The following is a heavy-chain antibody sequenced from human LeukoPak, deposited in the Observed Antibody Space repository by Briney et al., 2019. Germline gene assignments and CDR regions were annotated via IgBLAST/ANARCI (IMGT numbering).Heavy chain of an antibody. Sequence: PGGSLRLSCAASGFAVSSYAMTWVRQAPGKGLEWVSAVSASGGSTYYADSVKGRFTISRDNSRNTLYLQMNSLRAEDTAVYYCVGDLDYWGQGTLVTVSS. D-gene: IGHD2-21*02. CDR1: GFAVSSYA. V-gene: IGHV3-23*01. J-gene: IGHJ4*02. CDR2: VSASGGST. CDR3: VGDLDY.